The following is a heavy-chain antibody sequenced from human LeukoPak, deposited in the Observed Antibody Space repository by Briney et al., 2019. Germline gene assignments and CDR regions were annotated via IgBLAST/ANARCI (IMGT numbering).Heavy chain of an antibody. CDR2: IYYSGST. CDR1: GDSINSYY. J-gene: IGHJ5*02. V-gene: IGHV4-59*01. CDR3: ARVNVKDYYDSSGYPNPNWFDP. Sequence: SETLSLTCTVSGDSINSYYWAWIRQPPGKGLEWIGYIYYSGSTNYNPSLKSRVTISVDTSKNQFSLKLSSVTAADTAVYYCARVNVKDYYDSSGYPNPNWFDPWGQGTLVTVSS. D-gene: IGHD3-22*01.